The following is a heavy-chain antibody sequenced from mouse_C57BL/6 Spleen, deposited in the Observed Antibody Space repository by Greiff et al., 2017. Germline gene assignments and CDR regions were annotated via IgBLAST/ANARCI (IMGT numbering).Heavy chain of an antibody. D-gene: IGHD1-1*01. Sequence: EVKLQESGPGLVKPSQSLSLTCSVTGYSITSGYYWNWIRQFPGNKLEWMGYISYDGSNNYNPSLKNRISITRDTSKNQFFLKLNSVTTEDTATYYCASYYGVYAMDYWGQGTSVTVSS. CDR1: GYSITSGYY. V-gene: IGHV3-6*01. J-gene: IGHJ4*01. CDR2: ISYDGSN. CDR3: ASYYGVYAMDY.